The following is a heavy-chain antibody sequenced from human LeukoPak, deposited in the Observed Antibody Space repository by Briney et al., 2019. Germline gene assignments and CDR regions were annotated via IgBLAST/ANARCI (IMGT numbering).Heavy chain of an antibody. J-gene: IGHJ4*02. Sequence: GGSLRLSCAASGFTFSVYGMHWVRQAPGKGLEWVAVMWYDGSKEYYADSVKGRSTISRDTSTNMLYLQMNSLRAEDTAVYCCARELGSGTFDYWGQGTLVTVSS. CDR3: ARELGSGTFDY. V-gene: IGHV3-33*01. D-gene: IGHD6-19*01. CDR1: GFTFSVYG. CDR2: MWYDGSKE.